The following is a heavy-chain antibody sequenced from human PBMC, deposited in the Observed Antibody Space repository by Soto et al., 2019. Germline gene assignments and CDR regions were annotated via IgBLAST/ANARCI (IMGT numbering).Heavy chain of an antibody. J-gene: IGHJ4*02. D-gene: IGHD2-2*01. Sequence: GGSLRLSCAASGFSFSSYAMSWVRQAPGKGLEWVSGLSGSGGRAYYADSVRGRFTISRDNSKSTLYLQMNSLTAADTAVYYCARVVPLVVPAAMGNWGQGTLVTVSS. CDR2: LSGSGGRA. V-gene: IGHV3-23*01. CDR3: ARVVPLVVPAAMGN. CDR1: GFSFSSYA.